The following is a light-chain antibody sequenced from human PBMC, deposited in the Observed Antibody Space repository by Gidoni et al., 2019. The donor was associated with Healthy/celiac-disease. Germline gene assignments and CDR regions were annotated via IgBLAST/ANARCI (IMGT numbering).Light chain of an antibody. Sequence: IVMTQSPDSLAVSLGERATINCKFSQSVLYSTKKENYLAWNQQQPGEPPKLINYWASTRESGVPSRISSSGSRADFTLTISSLQAEDVAVYYCQQYYSTSWTFGQGTKVEIK. V-gene: IGKV4-1*01. CDR1: QSVLYSTKKENY. CDR2: WAS. J-gene: IGKJ1*01. CDR3: QQYYSTSWT.